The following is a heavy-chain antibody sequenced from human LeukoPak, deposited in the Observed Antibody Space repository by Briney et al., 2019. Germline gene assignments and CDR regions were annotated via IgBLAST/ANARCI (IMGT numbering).Heavy chain of an antibody. D-gene: IGHD3-22*01. Sequence: GGSLRLSCAASGFIFSHYAMSWVRQAPGKGLEWVSITSGSGGTTYYADSVKGRFTISRDNAKNSLYLQMNSLRAEDTAVYYCARGHYYDSSGYPDYWGQGTLVTVSS. CDR1: GFIFSHYA. CDR3: ARGHYYDSSGYPDY. J-gene: IGHJ4*02. CDR2: TSGSGGTT. V-gene: IGHV3-21*01.